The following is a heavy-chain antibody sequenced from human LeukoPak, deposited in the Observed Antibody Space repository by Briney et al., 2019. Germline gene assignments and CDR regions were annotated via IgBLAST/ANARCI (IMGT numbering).Heavy chain of an antibody. CDR1: GYTFIDYY. CDR2: INPRSGGT. V-gene: IGHV1-2*06. Sequence: ASVKVSCKASGYTFIDYYIHWVRQAPGQGLEWMGRINPRSGGTNYEQRFQGRVTMTRDTSITTAYMELSRLRSDDTAVYFCARADDSHFDYWGQGTLVTVSS. D-gene: IGHD2-15*01. CDR3: ARADDSHFDY. J-gene: IGHJ4*02.